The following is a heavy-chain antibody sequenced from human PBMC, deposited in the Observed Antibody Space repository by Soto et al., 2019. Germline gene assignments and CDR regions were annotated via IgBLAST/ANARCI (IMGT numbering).Heavy chain of an antibody. D-gene: IGHD3-16*01. CDR2: ISYDGSNK. J-gene: IGHJ4*02. CDR1: GFTFSSYG. Sequence: QVQLVESGGGVVQPGRSLRLSCAASGFTFSSYGMHWVRQAPGKGLEWVAVISYDGSNKYYADSVKGRFTISRDNTKNTLYLQMNSLRAEDTAVYYCAKDGGLILDCWGQGTLVTVSS. V-gene: IGHV3-30*18. CDR3: AKDGGLILDC.